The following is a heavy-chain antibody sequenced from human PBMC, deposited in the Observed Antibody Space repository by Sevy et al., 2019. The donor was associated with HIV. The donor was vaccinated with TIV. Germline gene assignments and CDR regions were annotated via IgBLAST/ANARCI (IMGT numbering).Heavy chain of an antibody. Sequence: GGSLRLSCAATGFTFSNYAMHWVRQAPGKGMEWVAIIWSDGAYQYHGDSVKGRFTISRDNAESALYLQMHGLRAEDAATYFCARRYFDLWGQGTVVTVSS. CDR3: ARRYFDL. CDR2: IWSDGAYQ. J-gene: IGHJ4*02. CDR1: GFTFSNYA. V-gene: IGHV3-33*03.